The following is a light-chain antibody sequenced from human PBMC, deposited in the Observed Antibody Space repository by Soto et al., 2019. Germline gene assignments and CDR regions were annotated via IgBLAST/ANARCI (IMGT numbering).Light chain of an antibody. CDR1: QNINYY. CDR2: DTS. CDR3: QQRFTWPT. J-gene: IGKJ4*01. V-gene: IGKV3-11*01. Sequence: EIVLTQSPATLSLSPGERATLSCRASQNINYYLAWYQQKRGQAPRLLIYDTSNRATGIPARFSGSGSGTDFTLTISSLEPEDFAVYYFQQRFTWPTFGGGTTVEIK.